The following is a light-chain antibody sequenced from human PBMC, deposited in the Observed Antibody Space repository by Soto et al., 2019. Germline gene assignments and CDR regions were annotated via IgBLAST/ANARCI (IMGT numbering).Light chain of an antibody. J-gene: IGKJ1*01. V-gene: IGKV1-27*01. CDR1: QGISNY. CDR2: AAS. Sequence: DIQMTQSPSSLSASVGDRVTITCRASQGISNYLAWYQQKPGKVPRLLIYAASTLQSGVPSRFSGSGSGTDFTLTISSLQPEDVAIFYCQKYDRAPWTFGQGTKVEIK. CDR3: QKYDRAPWT.